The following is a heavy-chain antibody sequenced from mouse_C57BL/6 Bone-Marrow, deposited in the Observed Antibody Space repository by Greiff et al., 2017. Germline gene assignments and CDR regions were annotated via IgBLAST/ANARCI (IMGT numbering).Heavy chain of an antibody. Sequence: VKLMESGAELVKPGASVKISCKASGYAFSSYWLNWVKQRPGKGLEWIGQIYPGDGDTNYNGKFKGKATLTADTSSSTAYMQLSSLTSEDSAVYFCAREGYGLAAWFAYWGQGTLVTVSA. CDR1: GYAFSSYW. CDR2: IYPGDGDT. D-gene: IGHD2-14*01. V-gene: IGHV1-80*01. CDR3: AREGYGLAAWFAY. J-gene: IGHJ3*01.